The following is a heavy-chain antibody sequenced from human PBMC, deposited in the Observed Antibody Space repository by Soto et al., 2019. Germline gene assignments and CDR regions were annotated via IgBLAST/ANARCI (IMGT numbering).Heavy chain of an antibody. CDR2: IIPLYGTT. J-gene: IGHJ5*02. CDR3: ATEGDAGIAAAGTAWFDR. D-gene: IGHD6-13*01. CDR1: RGTFSRYA. V-gene: IGHV1-69*12. Sequence: QVQLVQSGAEVKKPGSSVKVSCKASRGTFSRYAISWVRQAPGQGLEWMGGIIPLYGTTNYAQKFQGRVTITADESTRIAYLELSSLRADDTAIYYCATEGDAGIAAAGTAWFDRWGQGSLVTVSS.